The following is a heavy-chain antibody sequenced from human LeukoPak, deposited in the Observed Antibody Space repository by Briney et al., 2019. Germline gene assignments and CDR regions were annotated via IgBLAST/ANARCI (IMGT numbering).Heavy chain of an antibody. CDR1: GFTFSSYS. D-gene: IGHD5-18*01. Sequence: PGGSLRLSCAASGFTFSSYSMNWVRQAPGKGLEWVSYISSSSSTIYYADSVKGRFTISRDNAKNSLYLQMNSLRAEDTAVYYCARVPVDTAIQWKYYFDYWGQGTLVTVSS. CDR2: ISSSSSTI. CDR3: ARVPVDTAIQWKYYFDY. V-gene: IGHV3-48*04. J-gene: IGHJ4*02.